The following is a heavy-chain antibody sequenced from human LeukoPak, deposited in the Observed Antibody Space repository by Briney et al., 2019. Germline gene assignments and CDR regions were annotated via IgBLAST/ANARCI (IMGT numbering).Heavy chain of an antibody. V-gene: IGHV4-39*07. D-gene: IGHD2-15*01. CDR2: IYYSGST. CDR1: GGSISSSSYY. Sequence: SETLSLTCTVSGGSISSSSYYWGWIRQPPGKGLEWIGSIYYSGSTYYNPSLKSRVTISVGTSKNQFSLKLSSVTAADTAVYYCARDNIVVVAATKAYYFDYWGQGTLVTVSS. CDR3: ARDNIVVVAATKAYYFDY. J-gene: IGHJ4*02.